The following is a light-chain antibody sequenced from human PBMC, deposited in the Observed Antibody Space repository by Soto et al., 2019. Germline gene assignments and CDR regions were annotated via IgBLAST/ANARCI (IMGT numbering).Light chain of an antibody. J-gene: IGLJ1*01. V-gene: IGLV1-40*01. CDR2: SNA. Sequence: QSALTQPASVSGSPGQSITISCTGTSSDIGAGYDVHWYQQLPGAAPKLLIYSNAIRPSGVPDRFSASKSGTSASLAITGLRAEDEADYYCQSYDSSLTTYVFGTGTKVTVL. CDR3: QSYDSSLTTYV. CDR1: SSDIGAGYD.